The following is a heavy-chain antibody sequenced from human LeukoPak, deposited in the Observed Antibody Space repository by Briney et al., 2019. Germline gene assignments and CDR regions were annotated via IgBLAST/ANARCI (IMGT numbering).Heavy chain of an antibody. CDR3: ARAGGAYGGIVDC. CDR2: TSYSGST. V-gene: IGHV4-30-4*01. D-gene: IGHD2-21*01. J-gene: IGHJ4*02. Sequence: SETLSLTCTVSGVSITSGDHYWSWIRQPPGKGLELIGYTSYSGSTYYNASLRSRVIISLDTSQNQFSLKLSSVTAADTAVYYCARAGGAYGGIVDCWGRGTLATVSS. CDR1: GVSITSGDHY.